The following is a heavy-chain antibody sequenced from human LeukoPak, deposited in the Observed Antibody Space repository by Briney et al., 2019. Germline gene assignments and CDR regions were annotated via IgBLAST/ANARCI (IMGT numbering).Heavy chain of an antibody. D-gene: IGHD3-10*01. CDR2: ISYDGSNK. J-gene: IGHJ4*02. CDR3: ARDRITMVRGVIRYYFDY. CDR1: GFTFSSNA. Sequence: GGSLRLSCAASGFTFSSNAMHWVRQAPGKGLEWVAVISYDGSNKYYANSVKGRFTISRDNSKNTLYLQMNSLRAEDTAVYYCARDRITMVRGVIRYYFDYWGQGTLVTVSS. V-gene: IGHV3-30-3*01.